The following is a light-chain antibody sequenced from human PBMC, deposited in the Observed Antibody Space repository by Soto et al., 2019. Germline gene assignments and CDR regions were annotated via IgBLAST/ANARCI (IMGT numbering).Light chain of an antibody. CDR1: HSVSSY. Sequence: IVFTHSPSTLSLSPEERASLSCRASHSVSSYLAWYQQKRGQAPRLLIYDASNRATGIPARFSGSGSGTDFTLTVSSLEPEDSAVYCCQQRDSGWTFGQGTKVDI. J-gene: IGKJ1*01. CDR2: DAS. V-gene: IGKV3-11*01. CDR3: QQRDSGWT.